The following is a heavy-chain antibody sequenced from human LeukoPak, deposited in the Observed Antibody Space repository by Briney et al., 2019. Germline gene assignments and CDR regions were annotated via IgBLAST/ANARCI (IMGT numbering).Heavy chain of an antibody. CDR3: ARESLNSYYYDSSGYYYWWYFDL. CDR2: IYYSGST. Sequence: SETLSLTCTVSGGSISSGDYYWSWIRQPPGKGLEWTGYIYYSGSTYYNPSLKSRVTISVDTSKNQFSLKLSSVTAADTAVYYCARESLNSYYYDSSGYYYWWYFDLWGRGTLVTVSS. D-gene: IGHD3-22*01. V-gene: IGHV4-30-4*01. J-gene: IGHJ2*01. CDR1: GGSISSGDYY.